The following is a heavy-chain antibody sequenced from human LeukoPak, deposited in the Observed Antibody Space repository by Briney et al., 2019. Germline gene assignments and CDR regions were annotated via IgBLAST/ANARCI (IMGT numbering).Heavy chain of an antibody. Sequence: RGESLKISCKGSGYSFTSYWIGWVRQMPGKGLEWMGIIYPGDSDTRYSPSFQGQVTISADKSISTAYLQWSSLKASDTAIYYCARHDGLRLGELSTHMDYWGQGTLVTVSS. V-gene: IGHV5-51*01. J-gene: IGHJ4*02. CDR2: IYPGDSDT. CDR3: ARHDGLRLGELSTHMDY. CDR1: GYSFTSYW. D-gene: IGHD3-16*02.